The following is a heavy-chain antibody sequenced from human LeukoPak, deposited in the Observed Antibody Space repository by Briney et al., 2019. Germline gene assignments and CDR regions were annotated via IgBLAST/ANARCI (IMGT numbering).Heavy chain of an antibody. CDR2: INHNGST. CDR3: ARASQLVISRRGNWFDP. J-gene: IGHJ5*01. CDR1: GGSFSRYY. V-gene: IGHV4-34*01. D-gene: IGHD6-6*01. Sequence: SETLSLTCAVYGGSFSRYYWSWIRQPPGKGLQWIGEINHNGSTNNNPSLKSRVTISVDRTKTQFSLKLNSVTAADTAVYYCARASQLVISRRGNWFDPCDTGTAVTVSS.